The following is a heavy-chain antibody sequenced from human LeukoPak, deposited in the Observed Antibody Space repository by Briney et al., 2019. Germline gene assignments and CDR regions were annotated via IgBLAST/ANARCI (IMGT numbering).Heavy chain of an antibody. CDR3: ARGPQITMVRGVILGFDY. CDR2: INPNSGGT. Sequence: ASVKVSCKASGYTFTGYYMHWVRQAPGQGLEWMGWINPNSGGTNYAQKFQGWVTMTRDTSISTAYMELSRLRSDDTAVYYCARGPQITMVRGVILGFDYWGQGTLVTVSS. J-gene: IGHJ4*02. V-gene: IGHV1-2*04. D-gene: IGHD3-10*01. CDR1: GYTFTGYY.